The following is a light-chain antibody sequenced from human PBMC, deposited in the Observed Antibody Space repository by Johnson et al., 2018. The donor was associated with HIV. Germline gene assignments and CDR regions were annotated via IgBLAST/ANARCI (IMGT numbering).Light chain of an antibody. CDR3: GTWDSSLSAGV. CDR2: DNN. CDR1: SSNIGNNY. J-gene: IGLJ1*01. V-gene: IGLV1-51*01. Sequence: QPVLTQPPSVSAAPGQKVTISCSGSSSNIGNNYLSWYQQLPGTAPKLLIYDNNRRPSGIPDRFPGSKSGTSATLGITGLQTGDEADYYCGTWDSSLSAGVVGTGTKVTVL.